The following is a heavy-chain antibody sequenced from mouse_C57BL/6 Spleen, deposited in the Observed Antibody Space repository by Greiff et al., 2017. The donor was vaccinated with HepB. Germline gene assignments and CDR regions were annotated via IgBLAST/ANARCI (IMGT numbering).Heavy chain of an antibody. D-gene: IGHD4-1*01. V-gene: IGHV1-82*01. CDR3: AAGTEAMDY. J-gene: IGHJ4*01. Sequence: QVQLQHSGPELVKPGASVKISCKASGYAFSSSWMNWVKQRPGKGLEWIGRIYPGDGDTNYNGKFKGKATLTADKSSSTAYMQLSSLTSEDSAVYFCAAGTEAMDYWGQGTSVTVSS. CDR2: IYPGDGDT. CDR1: GYAFSSSW.